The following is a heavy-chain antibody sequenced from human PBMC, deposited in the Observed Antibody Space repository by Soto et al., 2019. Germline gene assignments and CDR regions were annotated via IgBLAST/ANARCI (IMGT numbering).Heavy chain of an antibody. Sequence: PGESLKISCKGSGYNFANFWIGWVRQMPGKGLEWMEMIFPGDSDTKNIPSLKGQITMSVDKSDSSAYLQWRSLKASDTAIYYCAAGYSTGLDAFDIWGQGTMVTVS. J-gene: IGHJ3*02. CDR1: GYNFANFW. D-gene: IGHD2-8*02. V-gene: IGHV5-51*01. CDR2: IFPGDSDT. CDR3: AAGYSTGLDAFDI.